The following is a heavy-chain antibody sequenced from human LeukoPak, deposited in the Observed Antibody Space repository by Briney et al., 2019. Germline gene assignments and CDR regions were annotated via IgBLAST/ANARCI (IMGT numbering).Heavy chain of an antibody. CDR2: IYYSGST. CDR3: ARGGSGSYYHYFDS. CDR1: GGSISSYY. D-gene: IGHD3-10*01. V-gene: IGHV4-59*01. J-gene: IGHJ4*02. Sequence: PSETLSLTCTVSGGSISSYYWSWIRQPPGKGLEWIGYIYYSGSTNYNPSLKSRVTISVDTSKNQFSLKLSSVTAADTAVYYCARGGSGSYYHYFDSWGQGTLVTVSS.